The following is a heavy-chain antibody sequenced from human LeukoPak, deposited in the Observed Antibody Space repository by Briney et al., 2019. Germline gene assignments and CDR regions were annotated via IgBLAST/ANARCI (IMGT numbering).Heavy chain of an antibody. CDR2: IKQDGSKK. Sequence: GGSLRLSCAASGFTFSTSWMSWVRQAPGKVLEWVAIIKQDGSKKYYVDSVKGRFTISRDNAKNSLYLQMSSLRGEDTAVYYCARDESGSRFDYWGQGTLVNVSS. CDR1: GFTFSTSW. D-gene: IGHD1-26*01. V-gene: IGHV3-7*01. CDR3: ARDESGSRFDY. J-gene: IGHJ4*02.